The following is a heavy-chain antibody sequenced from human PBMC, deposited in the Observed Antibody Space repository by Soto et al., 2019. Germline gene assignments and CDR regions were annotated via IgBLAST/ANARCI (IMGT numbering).Heavy chain of an antibody. CDR3: ARDQGGTTLYYHGMDV. V-gene: IGHV3-30-3*01. J-gene: IGHJ6*02. CDR2: ISYDGSNK. Sequence: QVQLVESGGGVVQPGRSLRLSCAASGFTFSSYAMHWVRQAPGQGLEWVALISYDGSNKYYADSVKGRFTISRDNSKNKLYLQMNSLRPEDTAVYHCARDQGGTTLYYHGMDVWGQGTTVTVSS. CDR1: GFTFSSYA. D-gene: IGHD1-7*01.